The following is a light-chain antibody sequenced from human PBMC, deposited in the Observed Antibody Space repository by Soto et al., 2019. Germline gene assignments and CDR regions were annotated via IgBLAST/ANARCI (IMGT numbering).Light chain of an antibody. CDR2: GAS. CDR1: QSVSSK. V-gene: IGKV3D-15*01. Sequence: EIVMTQSPAPLSVSPGERATLSCRASQSVSSKLAWYQQKPGQAXRLXIYGASNRATGTPARFSGSGSGTEFTLTISSLQSEDFAVYYWQQYNNWPPITFGQGTRLEI. CDR3: QQYNNWPPIT. J-gene: IGKJ5*01.